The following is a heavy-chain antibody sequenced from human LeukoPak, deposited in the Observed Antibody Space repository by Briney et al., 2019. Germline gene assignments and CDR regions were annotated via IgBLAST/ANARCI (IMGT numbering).Heavy chain of an antibody. CDR3: ARVWETTDAFDI. D-gene: IGHD1-26*01. V-gene: IGHV3-66*01. CDR2: IYSGGST. Sequence: GGSLRLSCAASGFTVSSNYMSWVRQAPGKGLEWVSVIYSGGSTYYADSVKGRFTNSRDNSKNTLYLQMNSLRAEDTAVYYCARVWETTDAFDIWGQGTMVTVSS. CDR1: GFTVSSNY. J-gene: IGHJ3*02.